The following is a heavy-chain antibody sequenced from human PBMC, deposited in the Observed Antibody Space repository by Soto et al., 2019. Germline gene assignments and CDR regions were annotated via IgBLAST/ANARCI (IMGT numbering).Heavy chain of an antibody. CDR1: GGSISSSRYY. V-gene: IGHV4-39*01. CDR2: IYYSGST. CDR3: ARQVVAYCSGGRCYSPNRHWFDP. D-gene: IGHD2-15*01. Sequence: SETLSLTCTVSGGSISSSRYYWGWIRQPPGKGLEWIGSIYYSGSTYYNPSLKSRVTISVDTSKNQFSLKLSSVTAADTAVYYCARQVVAYCSGGRCYSPNRHWFDPWGQGTLVTVSS. J-gene: IGHJ5*02.